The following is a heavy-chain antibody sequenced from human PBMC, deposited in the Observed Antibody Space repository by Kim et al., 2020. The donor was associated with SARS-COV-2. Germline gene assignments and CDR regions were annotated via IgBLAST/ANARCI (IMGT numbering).Heavy chain of an antibody. CDR3: AKVGYCSSSSWYWKSDY. CDR2: ISWNCGSI. J-gene: IGHJ4*02. V-gene: IGHV3-9*01. D-gene: IGHD2-2*03. CDR1: GFTFGDYA. Sequence: GGSLRLSCAASGFTFGDYAMHWVRQAPGKGLEWVSGISWNCGSIGYADSVKGRFTISRDNAKNSLYLQMNSLRAEDTALYYCAKVGYCSSSSWYWKSDYWGQGTLVTVSS.